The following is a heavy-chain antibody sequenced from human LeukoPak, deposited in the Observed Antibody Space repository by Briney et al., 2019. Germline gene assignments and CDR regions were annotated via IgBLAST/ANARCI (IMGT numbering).Heavy chain of an antibody. CDR1: GGSISSYY. Sequence: SQTLSLTCTVSGGSISSYYWSWIRQPPGKGLEWIGYIYYSGSTNYNPSLKSRVTISVDTSKNQFSLKLSSVTAADTAVYYCARGGSRTWDYNYYYYMDAWGKGTTVTVSS. D-gene: IGHD2-8*01. J-gene: IGHJ6*03. V-gene: IGHV4-59*01. CDR3: ARGGSRTWDYNYYYYMDA. CDR2: IYYSGST.